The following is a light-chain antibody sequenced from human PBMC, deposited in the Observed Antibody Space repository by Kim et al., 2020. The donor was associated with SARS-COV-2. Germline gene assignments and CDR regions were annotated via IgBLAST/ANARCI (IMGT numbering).Light chain of an antibody. V-gene: IGLV3-21*04. Sequence: PGKPARCSCGGTSIESKSVHWYQQKSGQAPVLVIYYDSDRPSGIPERFSGSNSGNTATLTISRVEAGDEADYYCQVWDSSSDHRVVFGGGTQLTVL. J-gene: IGLJ2*01. CDR1: SIESKS. CDR2: YDS. CDR3: QVWDSSSDHRVV.